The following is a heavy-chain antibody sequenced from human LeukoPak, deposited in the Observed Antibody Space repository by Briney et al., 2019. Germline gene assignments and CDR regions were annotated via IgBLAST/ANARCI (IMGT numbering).Heavy chain of an antibody. D-gene: IGHD4-17*01. CDR3: ARAGLNGDVDY. V-gene: IGHV4-34*01. CDR2: INHSGST. J-gene: IGHJ4*02. Sequence: SETLSLTCAVYGGSFSGYYGSWIRQPPGKGLEWMGEINHSGSTNYNPSLKSRVTISVDTSKNQFSLKLSSVTTADTAVYYCARAGLNGDVDYWGQGTLVTVSS. CDR1: GGSFSGYY.